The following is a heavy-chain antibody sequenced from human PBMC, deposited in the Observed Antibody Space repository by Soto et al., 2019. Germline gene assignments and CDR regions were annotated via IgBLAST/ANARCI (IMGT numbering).Heavy chain of an antibody. CDR3: ARDRVYHDAFDI. CDR2: INAGNGNA. Sequence: ASVKVSCKASGYTFTSHAMHWVRQAPGQRLEWMEWINAGNGNAKYSQKFQGRVTITRDTSASTAYMELSSLRSEDTAVYYCARDRVYHDAFDIWGQGTMVTVSS. J-gene: IGHJ3*02. CDR1: GYTFTSHA. V-gene: IGHV1-3*01. D-gene: IGHD2-2*01.